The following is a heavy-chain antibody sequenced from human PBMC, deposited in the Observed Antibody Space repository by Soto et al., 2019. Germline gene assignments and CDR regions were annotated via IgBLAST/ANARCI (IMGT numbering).Heavy chain of an antibody. CDR1: GGTFSSYA. V-gene: IGHV1-18*01. J-gene: IGHJ6*03. CDR2: IIAIYGKA. CDR3: ARGNRDSYYYLDV. Sequence: ASVKVSCKASGGTFSSYAISWVRQAPGQGLERMGGIIAIYGKANYAQKFQGRVTMTTDTSTSTAYMELRSLRSDDTAVYYCARGNRDSYYYLDVWGKGTTVSVSS.